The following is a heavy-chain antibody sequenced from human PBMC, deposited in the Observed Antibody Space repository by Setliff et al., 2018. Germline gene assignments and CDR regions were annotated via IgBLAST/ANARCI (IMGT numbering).Heavy chain of an antibody. D-gene: IGHD2-21*01. V-gene: IGHV3-7*01. Sequence: PWGSLRLSCAASGFSFSDYYMMWIRQAPGKGLEWVANIKEDGSQRNYVDAVRGRFTVSRDNARNLLYLQMNSLRVDDTAVYYCSSYLVSWGQGALVTVSS. CDR2: IKEDGSQR. CDR1: GFSFSDYY. J-gene: IGHJ4*02. CDR3: SSYLVS.